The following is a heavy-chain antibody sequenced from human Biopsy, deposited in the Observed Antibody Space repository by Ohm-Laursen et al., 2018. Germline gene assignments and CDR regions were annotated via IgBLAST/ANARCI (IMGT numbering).Heavy chain of an antibody. Sequence: TQTLTLTSSFSGFSLSARGMCVSWIRQAPGKALEWLARVDWDDYKDYSASLQTKLSISKDTSNDQVVLTVNNVGPADTATYYCARTPILIVSAGLVYRHRRHLQGMDVWGQGIAVTVS. J-gene: IGHJ6*02. CDR3: ARTPILIVSAGLVYRHRRHLQGMDV. CDR1: GFSLSARGMC. D-gene: IGHD6-13*01. V-gene: IGHV2-70*11. CDR2: VDWDDYK.